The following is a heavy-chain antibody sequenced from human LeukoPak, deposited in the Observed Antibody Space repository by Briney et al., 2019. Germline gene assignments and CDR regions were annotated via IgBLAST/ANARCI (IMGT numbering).Heavy chain of an antibody. D-gene: IGHD3-22*01. J-gene: IGHJ4*02. Sequence: ASVKVSCKASGYTFTSYDINWVRQATGQGLEWMGWMNPNSGNTGYAQKFQGRVTITRNTSISTAYMELSRLRSDDTAVYYCARGGYYYDSSGYYQIDYWGQGTLVTVSS. V-gene: IGHV1-8*03. CDR1: GYTFTSYD. CDR3: ARGGYYYDSSGYYQIDY. CDR2: MNPNSGNT.